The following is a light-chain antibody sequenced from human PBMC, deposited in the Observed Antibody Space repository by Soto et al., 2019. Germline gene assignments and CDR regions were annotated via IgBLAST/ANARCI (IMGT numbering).Light chain of an antibody. Sequence: DIQLTQSPSSLSASVGDTVTITCRAGQTLKNYLNWYQLKPGKVSKLLIYAASALQSGVPARFVGGTSGTDFTLTIITLQPEDFATYFCQQSYTDRQTFGQGTKLEI. CDR1: QTLKNY. CDR2: AAS. V-gene: IGKV1-39*01. CDR3: QQSYTDRQT. J-gene: IGKJ2*01.